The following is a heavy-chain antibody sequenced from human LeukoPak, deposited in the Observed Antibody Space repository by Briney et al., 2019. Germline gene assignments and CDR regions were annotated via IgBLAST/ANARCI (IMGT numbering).Heavy chain of an antibody. CDR2: ISGRGDST. CDR3: VRDHHRRLYDSQARDTFDI. CDR1: GFTFYTYA. J-gene: IGHJ3*02. V-gene: IGHV3-23*01. Sequence: PGGSLRLSCAASGFTFYTYAMSWVRQAPGKGLEWVSAISGRGDSTNYADSVKGRFTISRDNSKNTLYLQMNSLRAEDTAVYYCVRDHHRRLYDSQARDTFDIWGRGTMVTVSS. D-gene: IGHD5/OR15-5a*01.